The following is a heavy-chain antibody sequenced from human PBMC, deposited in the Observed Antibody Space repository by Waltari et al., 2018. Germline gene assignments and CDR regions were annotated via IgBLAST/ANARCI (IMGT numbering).Heavy chain of an antibody. D-gene: IGHD3-10*01. J-gene: IGHJ4*02. CDR2: INPNSGGT. CDR3: ARDTYGSGSQ. CDR1: EYPCTAYY. Sequence: QVQLVQSGAEVKKPGASVKVSCRASEYPCTAYYCHGVRQAPGQGLEWMGRINPNSGGTNYAQKFQGRVTMTRDTSISTAYMELSRLRSDDTAVYYCARDTYGSGSQWGQGTLVTVSS. V-gene: IGHV1-2*06.